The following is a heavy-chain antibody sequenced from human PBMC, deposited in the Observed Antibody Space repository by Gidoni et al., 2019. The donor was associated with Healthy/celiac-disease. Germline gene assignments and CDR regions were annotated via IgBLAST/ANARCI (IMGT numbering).Heavy chain of an antibody. J-gene: IGHJ5*02. CDR2: INAGNGNT. V-gene: IGHV1-3*01. CDR1: GSTFTSYA. D-gene: IGHD3-3*01. Sequence: QVHLVQSAAEVKKPGASVKVSCKASGSTFTSYAMHCVRQAAGQRIEEMGWINAGNGNTKSSQKCQSRVTITRDTTASTAYMELSSMGSEDTAVDYYARDPTVRLLERFHTGVNWFDTWGQGTLVTVSS. CDR3: ARDPTVRLLERFHTGVNWFDT.